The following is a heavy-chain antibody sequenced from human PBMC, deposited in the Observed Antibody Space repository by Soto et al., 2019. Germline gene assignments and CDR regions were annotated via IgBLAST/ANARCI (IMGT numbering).Heavy chain of an antibody. CDR2: ISGSGGST. CDR3: ARVFYDSSGYYNSYYYYYGMDV. CDR1: GFTFSSYA. V-gene: IGHV3-23*01. J-gene: IGHJ6*02. D-gene: IGHD3-22*01. Sequence: PGGSLRLSCAASGFTFSSYAMSWVRQAPGKGLEWVSAISGSGGSTYYADSVKGRFTISRDNSKNTLYLQMNSLRAEDTAVYYCARVFYDSSGYYNSYYYYYGMDVWGQGTTVTVSS.